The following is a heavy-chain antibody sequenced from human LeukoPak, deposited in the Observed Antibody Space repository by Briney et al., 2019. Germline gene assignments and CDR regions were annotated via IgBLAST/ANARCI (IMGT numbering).Heavy chain of an antibody. J-gene: IGHJ6*03. CDR3: ARAGTTVTANTYYYYLDV. Sequence: PGGSLRPSCAASGFTFSSYSRNCAPQAPWKWENWSSSSSSRSRYIYYADSVKGRFTISRDDAKNSLYLQMSSLRAEDTAVYYCARAGTTVTANTYYYYLDVWGKGTTVTVSS. D-gene: IGHD4-11*01. CDR1: GFTFSSYS. V-gene: IGHV3-21*01. CDR2: SSSRSRYI.